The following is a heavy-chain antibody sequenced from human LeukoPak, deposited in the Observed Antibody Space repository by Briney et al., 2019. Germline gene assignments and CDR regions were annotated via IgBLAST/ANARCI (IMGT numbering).Heavy chain of an antibody. D-gene: IGHD3-22*01. Sequence: GASVKVSCKASGYTFTSYYMHWVRQAPGQGLEWMGIINPSGGSTSYAQKFQGRVTMTRDTSTSTVYMELSSLRSEDTAVYYCAGEGPPNNDYYDSSIDYWGQGTLVTVSS. CDR1: GYTFTSYY. CDR2: INPSGGST. V-gene: IGHV1-46*01. J-gene: IGHJ4*02. CDR3: AGEGPPNNDYYDSSIDY.